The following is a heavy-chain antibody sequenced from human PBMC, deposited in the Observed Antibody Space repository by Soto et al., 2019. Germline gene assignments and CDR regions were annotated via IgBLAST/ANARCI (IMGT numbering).Heavy chain of an antibody. Sequence: SRRTLVNPTQTLTLTYTFSVFSLSTCGVGVGWIRQPPGKALEWLALIYWDDDKRYSPSLKSRLTITKDTSKNQVVLTMTNMDPVDTATYYCAHRLSDLSGAWHYYYGMDVWGKGTTVTASS. D-gene: IGHD3-10*01. V-gene: IGHV2-5*02. CDR2: IYWDDDK. CDR1: VFSLSTCGVG. CDR3: AHRLSDLSGAWHYYYGMDV. J-gene: IGHJ6*04.